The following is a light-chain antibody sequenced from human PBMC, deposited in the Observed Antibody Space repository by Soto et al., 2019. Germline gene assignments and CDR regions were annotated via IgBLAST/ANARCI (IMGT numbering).Light chain of an antibody. Sequence: QAVVTQEPSLTVSPGGTVTLTCGSSTGAVTSGHYPYWFQQKPGQAPSTLIYDTNNKHSWTPARFSGSLLGGKAALTLSGAQPEDEAEYYCLLSHSGAWVFGGGTKLTVL. J-gene: IGLJ3*02. V-gene: IGLV7-46*01. CDR1: TGAVTSGHY. CDR3: LLSHSGAWV. CDR2: DTN.